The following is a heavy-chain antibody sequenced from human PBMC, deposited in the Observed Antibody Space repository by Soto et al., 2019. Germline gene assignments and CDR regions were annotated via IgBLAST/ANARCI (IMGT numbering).Heavy chain of an antibody. CDR3: ARHRSGAFDI. V-gene: IGHV4-39*01. CDR2: IYYSGST. J-gene: IGHJ3*02. CDR1: GGSISSSSYY. Sequence: QLELQESGPGLVKPSETLSLTCTVSGGSISSSSYYGGWIRQPPGKGLEWIGSIYYSGSTYYNPSLKSRVTMSVDTSKNQFSLKLSSVTAADTAVYYCARHRSGAFDIWGQGTIVTVSS. D-gene: IGHD1-26*01.